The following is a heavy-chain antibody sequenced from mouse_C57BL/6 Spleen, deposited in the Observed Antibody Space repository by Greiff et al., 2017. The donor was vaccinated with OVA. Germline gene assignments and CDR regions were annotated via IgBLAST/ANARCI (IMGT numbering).Heavy chain of an antibody. V-gene: IGHV1-15*01. CDR3: TRNEGMLVDY. Sequence: VQLQQSGAELVRPGASVTLSCKASGYTFTDYEMHWVKQTPVHGLEWIGAIDPETGGTAYNQKCKGKAILTADKSSSTAYMELRSLTSEDSAVYYCTRNEGMLVDYWGQGTTLTVSS. CDR2: IDPETGGT. CDR1: GYTFTDYE. J-gene: IGHJ2*01. D-gene: IGHD2-10*02.